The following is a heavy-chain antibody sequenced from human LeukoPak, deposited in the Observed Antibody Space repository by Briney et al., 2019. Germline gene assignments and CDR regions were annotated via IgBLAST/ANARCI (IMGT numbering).Heavy chain of an antibody. CDR2: IYYGGSP. CDR1: GGSISSSSYY. CDR3: ARESILGYCSSTSCDGGAFDI. Sequence: SETLSLTCTVSGGSISSSSYYWGWLRQPPGKGLEWIGSIYYGGSPYYNPSLNSRVTISIDTSKSRFSLKLSSVTAADTAVYYCARESILGYCSSTSCDGGAFDIWGQGTMVTVSS. D-gene: IGHD2-2*01. V-gene: IGHV4-39*07. J-gene: IGHJ3*02.